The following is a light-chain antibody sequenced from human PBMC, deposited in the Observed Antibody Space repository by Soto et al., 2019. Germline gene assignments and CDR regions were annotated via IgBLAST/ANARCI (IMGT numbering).Light chain of an antibody. J-gene: IGKJ4*01. CDR1: QSVSSSY. CDR2: GAS. V-gene: IGKV3-20*01. Sequence: ENVLTQSPGTLSLSPGERATLSCRASQSVSSSYLAWYQQKPGQAPRLLIFGASSRATGIPDRFSGSGSGTDFTLTISRLEPDDFAVYYWQQYGSSPLTFGGGTKVEIK. CDR3: QQYGSSPLT.